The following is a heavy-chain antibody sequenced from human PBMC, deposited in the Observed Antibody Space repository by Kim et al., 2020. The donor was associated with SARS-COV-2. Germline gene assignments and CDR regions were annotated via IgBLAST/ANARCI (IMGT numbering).Heavy chain of an antibody. J-gene: IGHJ5*02. CDR3: ARHLRCVSSRWFDP. V-gene: IGHV4-59*12. D-gene: IGHD3-10*01. Sequence: NPSLKSRVSIQVDPSKNQFTLKLSSVTAADTAVYYCARHLRCVSSRWFDPWGHGTLVTVSS.